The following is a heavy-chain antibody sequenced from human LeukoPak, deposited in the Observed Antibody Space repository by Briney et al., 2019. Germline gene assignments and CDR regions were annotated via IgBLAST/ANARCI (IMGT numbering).Heavy chain of an antibody. D-gene: IGHD1-26*01. Sequence: SVKVSCKASGFTFTSSAVQWVRQARGQRLEWIGWIVVGSGNTNYAQKFQERVTITRDMSTSTAYMELSSLRSEDTAVYYCAADEASGSYSYYYYGMDVWGQGTTVTVSS. CDR2: IVVGSGNT. CDR3: AADEASGSYSYYYYGMDV. V-gene: IGHV1-58*01. J-gene: IGHJ6*02. CDR1: GFTFTSSA.